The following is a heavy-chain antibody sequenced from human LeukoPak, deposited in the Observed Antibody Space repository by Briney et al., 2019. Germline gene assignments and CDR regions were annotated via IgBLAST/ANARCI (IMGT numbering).Heavy chain of an antibody. Sequence: GGSLRLSCVASGFTFSAYPMSWVRQAPGKGLEWVSAISGSADNTYYADSVKGRFTISRDNSKNTLYLQMNSLRAEDTAVYYCASCSGGSCYKYYYGMDVWGQGTTVTVSS. CDR3: ASCSGGSCYKYYYGMDV. D-gene: IGHD2-15*01. V-gene: IGHV3-23*01. CDR2: ISGSADNT. J-gene: IGHJ6*02. CDR1: GFTFSAYP.